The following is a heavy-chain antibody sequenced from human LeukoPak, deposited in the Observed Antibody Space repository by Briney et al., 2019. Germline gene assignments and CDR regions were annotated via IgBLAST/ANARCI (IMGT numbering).Heavy chain of an antibody. CDR3: ARPGIAAAGPIDDYGMDV. D-gene: IGHD6-13*01. J-gene: IGHJ6*02. CDR1: GGSISSSSYY. Sequence: SETLSLTCTVSGGSISSSSYYWGWIRPPPGKELEWIGSIYYSGSTYYNPSLKSRFTISVDTSKNQFSLKLSSVTAADTAAYYCARPGIAAAGPIDDYGMDVWGQGSTVTVSS. CDR2: IYYSGST. V-gene: IGHV4-39*01.